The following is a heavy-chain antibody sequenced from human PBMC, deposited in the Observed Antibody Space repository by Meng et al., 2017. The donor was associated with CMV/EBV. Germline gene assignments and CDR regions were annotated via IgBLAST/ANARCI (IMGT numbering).Heavy chain of an antibody. J-gene: IGHJ4*02. V-gene: IGHV3-23*01. D-gene: IGHD6-13*01. CDR2: ISGSGGGT. Sequence: GESLKISCAASGFTFSSYAMSWVRQAPGKGLEWVSAISGSGGGTYYADSVKGRFTISRDNSKNTLYLQMNSLRAEDTAVYYCAKFRGYSSSWSFWFDYWGQGTLVTVSS. CDR1: GFTFSSYA. CDR3: AKFRGYSSSWSFWFDY.